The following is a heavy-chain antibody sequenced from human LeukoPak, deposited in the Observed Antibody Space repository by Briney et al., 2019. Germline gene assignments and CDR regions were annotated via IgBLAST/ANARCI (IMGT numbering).Heavy chain of an antibody. V-gene: IGHV4-4*09. Sequence: SETLSLTCTVSGDSISSYYWSWIRQPPGKGLEWIGYIYTSGGTNYIPSLKGRVTISIDTSKNQFSLKLSSVTAADSAVYYCARLTRLSTSPDRYYFDYWGQGTLVTVPS. CDR1: GDSISSYY. D-gene: IGHD6-6*01. CDR2: IYTSGGT. CDR3: ARLTRLSTSPDRYYFDY. J-gene: IGHJ4*02.